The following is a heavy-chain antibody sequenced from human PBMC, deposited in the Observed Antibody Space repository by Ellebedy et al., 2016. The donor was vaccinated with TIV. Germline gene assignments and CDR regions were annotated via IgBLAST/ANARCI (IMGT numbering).Heavy chain of an antibody. CDR1: GFTFSYYA. CDR2: ISDDGTSE. D-gene: IGHD6-13*01. J-gene: IGHJ4*02. V-gene: IGHV3-30-3*01. CDR3: AVSRWAAAGLYYFDF. Sequence: PGGSLRLSCAASGFTFSYYALHWVRPAPGKGLEWVAVISDDGTSEHYGDSVKGRFTISRDNSKNTLYMQMNSLRVEDTAVYYCAVSRWAAAGLYYFDFWGQGTLVTVSS.